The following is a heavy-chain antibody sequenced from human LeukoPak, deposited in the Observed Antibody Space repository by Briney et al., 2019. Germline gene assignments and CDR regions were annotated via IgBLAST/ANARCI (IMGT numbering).Heavy chain of an antibody. Sequence: GGSLRLSCAASGFTFSSYGMHWVRQAPGKGLEWVAFIRYDGSNKYYADTVKGRLTISRDNSKNTLYLQMDSLRAGDTAVYYCAKDRQPFSASWTWYFDYWGQGTLVTVSS. CDR1: GFTFSSYG. CDR3: AKDRQPFSASWTWYFDY. CDR2: IRYDGSNK. D-gene: IGHD3/OR15-3a*01. J-gene: IGHJ4*02. V-gene: IGHV3-30*02.